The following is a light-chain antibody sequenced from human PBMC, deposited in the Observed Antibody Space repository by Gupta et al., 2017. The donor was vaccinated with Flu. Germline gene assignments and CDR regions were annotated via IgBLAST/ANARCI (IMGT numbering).Light chain of an antibody. CDR3: LHDSAYPRT. CDR1: QSIGNW. V-gene: IGKV1-5*03. CDR2: KTS. J-gene: IGKJ1*01. Sequence: DIQLTQSPSTLSASVGDRVTITCRASQSIGNWLAWYQQKPGKAPKLLIQKTSSLESGVPSRFSGSGSETEFTLTVNSLQPDDFATYYCLHDSAYPRTFGEGTKVEIK.